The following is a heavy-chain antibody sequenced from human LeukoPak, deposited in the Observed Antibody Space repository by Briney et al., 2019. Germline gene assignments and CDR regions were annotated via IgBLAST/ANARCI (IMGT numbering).Heavy chain of an antibody. CDR1: GYTFTGYY. D-gene: IGHD1-26*01. CDR2: INPNSGGT. J-gene: IGHJ5*02. V-gene: IGHV1-2*02. Sequence: GASVKVSCMASGYTFTGYYMHWVRQAPGQGLEWMGWINPNSGGTNYAQKFQGRVTMTRDTSISTAYMELSRLRSDDTAVYYCARVGGGSYGGGFWFDPWGQGTLVTASS. CDR3: ARVGGGSYGGGFWFDP.